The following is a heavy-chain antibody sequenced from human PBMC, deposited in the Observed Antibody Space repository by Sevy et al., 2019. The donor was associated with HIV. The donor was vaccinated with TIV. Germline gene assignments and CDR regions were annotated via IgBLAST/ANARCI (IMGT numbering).Heavy chain of an antibody. D-gene: IGHD4-17*01. Sequence: GGSLRLSCAASGFTFSSSIINWVRQAPGKGLEWVSSISGTGSTIYYADSVKGRFTISRDNAKNSLYLQMQSLRDEDTAAYYCARSDYGDYVGWFDPWGQGTLVTVSS. CDR2: ISGTGSTI. CDR3: ARSDYGDYVGWFDP. V-gene: IGHV3-48*02. J-gene: IGHJ5*02. CDR1: GFTFSSSI.